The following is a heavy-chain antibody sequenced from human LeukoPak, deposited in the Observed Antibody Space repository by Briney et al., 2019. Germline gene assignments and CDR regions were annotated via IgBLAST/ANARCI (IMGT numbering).Heavy chain of an antibody. D-gene: IGHD1-14*01. CDR1: GFTFSSYW. Sequence: TGGSLRLSCAASGFTFSSYWMHWVRQAPGKGLVWVSSINSDGTTTTYADSVKGRFTMSRDKAKTTLYLQMNSLRAEDTAVYYCARVGEPLRRKYPFDYWGQGTLVTVAS. CDR3: ARVGEPLRRKYPFDY. V-gene: IGHV3-74*01. J-gene: IGHJ4*02. CDR2: INSDGTTT.